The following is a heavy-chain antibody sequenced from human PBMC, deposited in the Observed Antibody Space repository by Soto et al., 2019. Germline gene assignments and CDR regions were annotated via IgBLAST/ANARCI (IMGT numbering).Heavy chain of an antibody. V-gene: IGHV1-3*01. D-gene: IGHD6-19*01. CDR2: INAGNGNT. CDR1: GYTFTSYA. J-gene: IGHJ5*02. Sequence: QVQLVQSGAEVKKPGASVKVSCKASGYTFTSYAMHWVRQAPGQRLEWMGWINAGNGNTKYSHKFKGRVTITRDTSASTVYMELSSLRSEDTAVYSCARGVAGPPHWFDPWGQGTLVTVSS. CDR3: ARGVAGPPHWFDP.